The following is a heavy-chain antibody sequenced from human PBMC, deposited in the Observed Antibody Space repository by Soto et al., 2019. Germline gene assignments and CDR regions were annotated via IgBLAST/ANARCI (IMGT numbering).Heavy chain of an antibody. CDR1: GGPISSSSYY. D-gene: IGHD2-15*01. Sequence: PSETLSLTCTVSGGPISSSSYYWGWIRQPPGKGLEFIGSIYYGGSTYYSPSLKSRVTIFVDTSKNQLSLELSSVTAADTAVYYCARLFGYCSGGSCHRQYWAQGNLVTVSS. CDR2: IYYGGST. CDR3: ARLFGYCSGGSCHRQY. J-gene: IGHJ4*02. V-gene: IGHV4-39*01.